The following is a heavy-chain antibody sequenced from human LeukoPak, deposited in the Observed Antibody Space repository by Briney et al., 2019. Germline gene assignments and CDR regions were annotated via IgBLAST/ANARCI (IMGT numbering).Heavy chain of an antibody. CDR2: ISSSSSYI. J-gene: IGHJ4*02. CDR3: ARDRGGAAADDY. Sequence: GGSLRLSCSVSGLRFGSYVMNWVRQAPGKGLEWVSSISSSSSYIYYADSVKGRFTISRDNAKNSLYLQMNSLRAEDTAVYYCARDRGGAAADDYWGQGTLVTVSS. D-gene: IGHD6-13*01. CDR1: GLRFGSYV. V-gene: IGHV3-21*01.